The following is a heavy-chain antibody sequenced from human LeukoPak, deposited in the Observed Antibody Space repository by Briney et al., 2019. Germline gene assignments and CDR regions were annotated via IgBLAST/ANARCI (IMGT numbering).Heavy chain of an antibody. Sequence: GGSLRLSCAASGFTFSTYAMHWVRQAPGKGPEWVAVISYDGSNNYYAASVKGRFTIPRDNSKNTLYLQMNSLRAEDTAVYYCARDREYYYDTSGLANDAFDIWGQGTMVTVSS. D-gene: IGHD3-22*01. V-gene: IGHV3-30*01. CDR1: GFTFSTYA. CDR2: ISYDGSNN. CDR3: ARDREYYYDTSGLANDAFDI. J-gene: IGHJ3*02.